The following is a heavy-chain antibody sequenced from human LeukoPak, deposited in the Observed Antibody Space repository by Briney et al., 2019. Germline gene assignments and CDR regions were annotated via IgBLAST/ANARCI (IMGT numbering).Heavy chain of an antibody. CDR3: ARQGLVKWYFDY. V-gene: IGHV4-39*01. CDR2: LYYSGST. J-gene: IGHJ4*02. CDR1: GGSISSSSFF. D-gene: IGHD1-26*01. Sequence: SETLSLTCTVSGGSISSSSFFWGWLRQPPGKGLEWVGSLYYSGSTYYNPSLKSRVTISVDTSKNQFSLKLSSVTAADTAVYYCARQGLVKWYFDYWGQGTLVTVSS.